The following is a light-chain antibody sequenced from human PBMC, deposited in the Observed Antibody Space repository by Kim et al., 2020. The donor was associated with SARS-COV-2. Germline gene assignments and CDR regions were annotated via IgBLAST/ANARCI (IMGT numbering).Light chain of an antibody. V-gene: IGKV3-20*01. J-gene: IGKJ1*01. Sequence: PGVRATLSCRASQSVSDSNLAWYQQKPGRAPRLLIYGASTRATGIPDRFGGSGSGTEFTLTISRLEPEDFAMYYCQQYGYSPWTFGQGTKVDIK. CDR2: GAS. CDR1: QSVSDSN. CDR3: QQYGYSPWT.